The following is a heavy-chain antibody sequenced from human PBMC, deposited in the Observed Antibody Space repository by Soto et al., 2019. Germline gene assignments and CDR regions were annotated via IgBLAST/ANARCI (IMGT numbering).Heavy chain of an antibody. V-gene: IGHV3-7*01. D-gene: IGHD1-1*01. CDR3: ARGHDFPFGY. Sequence: GGSLRLSCAASGFTFSNYWMSWVRQAPGKGLEWVANIKQDGSEKYYVHSVRGRFTASRDNAQSSQYLQMNTLRAEDTAVYYCARGHDFPFGYWGQGVLVTVSS. CDR1: GFTFSNYW. J-gene: IGHJ4*02. CDR2: IKQDGSEK.